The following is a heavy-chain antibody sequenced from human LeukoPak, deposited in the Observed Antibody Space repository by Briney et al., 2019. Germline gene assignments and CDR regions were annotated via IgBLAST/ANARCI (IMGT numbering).Heavy chain of an antibody. CDR2: LYYGGST. CDR3: ARAGTSSGWSGNWFDP. D-gene: IGHD6-19*01. V-gene: IGHV4-59*02. CDR1: GVSVSSSY. J-gene: IGHJ5*02. Sequence: SETLSLTCSVSGVSVSSSYWSWIRQPPGRGLEYIGYLYYGGSTNYNPSLKSRVTISVDTSKNQFSLKLSSVTPEDTAVYYCARAGTSSGWSGNWFDPWGQGTLVTVSS.